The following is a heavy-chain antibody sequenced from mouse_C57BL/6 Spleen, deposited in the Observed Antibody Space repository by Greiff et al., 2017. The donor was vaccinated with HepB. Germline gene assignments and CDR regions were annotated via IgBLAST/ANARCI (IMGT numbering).Heavy chain of an antibody. CDR1: GYTFTSYW. V-gene: IGHV1-50*01. CDR2: IDPSDSYT. Sequence: QVQLQQPGAELVKPGASVKLSCKASGYTFTSYWMQWVKQRPGQGLEWIGEIDPSDSYTNYNQKFKGKATLTVDTSSSTAYMQLSSLTSEDSAVYYCASYGRDYAMDYWGQGTSVTVSS. D-gene: IGHD1-1*02. J-gene: IGHJ4*01. CDR3: ASYGRDYAMDY.